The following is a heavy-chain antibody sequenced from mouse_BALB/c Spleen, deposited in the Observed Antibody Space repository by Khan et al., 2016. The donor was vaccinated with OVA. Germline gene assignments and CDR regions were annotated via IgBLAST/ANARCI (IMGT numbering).Heavy chain of an antibody. Sequence: QVQLQRSGAELARPGASVKMSCKASGYTFTSYTIHWIKVRPGQGLEWIGFINPSNGYTNYNQKFKDKATLTADKSPTTVHMQLSSLTSDDSAVYNCVRDGAYHRNDGWFAYWGQGTLVTVSA. D-gene: IGHD2-14*01. CDR2: INPSNGYT. CDR3: VRDGAYHRNDGWFAY. V-gene: IGHV1-4*01. J-gene: IGHJ3*01. CDR1: GYTFTSYT.